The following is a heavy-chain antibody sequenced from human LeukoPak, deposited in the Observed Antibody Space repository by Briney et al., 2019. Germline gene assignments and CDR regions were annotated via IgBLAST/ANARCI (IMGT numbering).Heavy chain of an antibody. D-gene: IGHD3-22*01. CDR2: INPSGGST. J-gene: IGHJ5*02. Sequence: GASVKASCKASGYTFTSYYMHWVRQAPGQGLEWMGIINPSGGSTSYAQKFQGRVTTTRDTSTSTVYMELSSLRSEDTAVYYCARVGGYYDSSGARNNWFDPWGQGTLVTVSS. CDR1: GYTFTSYY. V-gene: IGHV1-46*01. CDR3: ARVGGYYDSSGARNNWFDP.